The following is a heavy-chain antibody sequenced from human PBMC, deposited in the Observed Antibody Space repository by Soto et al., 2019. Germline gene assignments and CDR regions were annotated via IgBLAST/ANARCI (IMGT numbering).Heavy chain of an antibody. J-gene: IGHJ6*02. CDR1: GFTFSSYA. D-gene: IGHD4-17*01. Sequence: EVQLLESGGGLVQPGGSLRLSCAASGFTFSSYAMSWVRQAPGKGLEWVSAISGSGGSTYYADSVKGRFTISRDNSKNTLYLQMNSLRAEDTAVYYCAKDYGARLSYYYYYGMDVWGQGTTVTVS. V-gene: IGHV3-23*01. CDR2: ISGSGGST. CDR3: AKDYGARLSYYYYYGMDV.